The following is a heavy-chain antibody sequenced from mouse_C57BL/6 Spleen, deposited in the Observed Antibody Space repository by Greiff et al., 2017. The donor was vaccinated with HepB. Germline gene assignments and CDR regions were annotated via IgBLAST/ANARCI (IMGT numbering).Heavy chain of an antibody. J-gene: IGHJ1*03. CDR2: ISSGSSTI. D-gene: IGHD1-1*01. CDR3: ARNYGSSPNWYFDV. V-gene: IGHV5-17*01. Sequence: EVMLVESGGGLVKPGGSLKLSCAASGFTFSDYGMHWVRQAPEKGLEWVAYISSGSSTIYYADTVKGRFTISRDNAKNTLFLQMTSLRSEDTAMYYCARNYGSSPNWYFDVWGTGTTVTVSS. CDR1: GFTFSDYG.